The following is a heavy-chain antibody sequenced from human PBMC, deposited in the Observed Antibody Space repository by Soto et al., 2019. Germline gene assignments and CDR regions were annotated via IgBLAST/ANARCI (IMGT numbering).Heavy chain of an antibody. CDR2: INGDGSVT. Sequence: EVQLVESGGGLVQPGGSLRLSCTASGFTFSGFWMHWVRQAPGKGLVWVSRINGDGSVTNYADSVKGRFTISRDNAKNTSYLQMNSLRVEDTAVYYCVRVKETSGRGAFDYWGQGTLVTVSS. CDR3: VRVKETSGRGAFDY. D-gene: IGHD6-19*01. J-gene: IGHJ4*02. V-gene: IGHV3-74*01. CDR1: GFTFSGFW.